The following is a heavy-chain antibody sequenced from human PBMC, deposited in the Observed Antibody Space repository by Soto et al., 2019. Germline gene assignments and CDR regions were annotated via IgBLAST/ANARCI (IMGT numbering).Heavy chain of an antibody. CDR3: ARVRVGATPFDY. CDR2: ISGSTGGT. Sequence: GGSLRLSCAASGFTFSSYAMSWVRQAPGKGLEWVSTISGSTGGTYYADSVKGRFTISRDNSKHTLDLQMNSLRAEDTAVYYCARVRVGATPFDYWGQGTLVTVSS. V-gene: IGHV3-23*01. CDR1: GFTFSSYA. J-gene: IGHJ4*02. D-gene: IGHD1-26*01.